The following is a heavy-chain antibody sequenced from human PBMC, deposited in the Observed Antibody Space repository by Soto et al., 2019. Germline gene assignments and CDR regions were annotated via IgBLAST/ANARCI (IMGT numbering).Heavy chain of an antibody. CDR3: ARGYGYSSSWYVVRDLDWLDP. CDR1: GFTFSSYW. V-gene: IGHV3-7*01. Sequence: PGGSLRLSCAASGFTFSSYWMSWVRQAPGKGLEWVANIKQDGSEKYYVDSVKGRFTISRDNAKNSLYLQMNSLRAEDTAVYYCARGYGYSSSWYVVRDLDWLDPCGHGT. D-gene: IGHD6-13*01. CDR2: IKQDGSEK. J-gene: IGHJ5*02.